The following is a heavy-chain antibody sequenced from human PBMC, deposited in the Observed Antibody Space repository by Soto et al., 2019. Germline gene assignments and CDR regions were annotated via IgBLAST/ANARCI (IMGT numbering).Heavy chain of an antibody. CDR1: GGSFSGYY. Sequence: QVQLQQWGAGPLRPLETLSLTCGVSGGSFSGYYWAWIRQSPGKGLEWIGEINDRGSINYNPSLKRRVSISVDPAKNQYSPNLRAVAAADTAVYYCAGESHGIFTGPPWVWYFDLWGRGTLVTVSS. D-gene: IGHD3-9*01. CDR3: AGESHGIFTGPPWVWYFDL. CDR2: INDRGSI. J-gene: IGHJ2*01. V-gene: IGHV4-34*01.